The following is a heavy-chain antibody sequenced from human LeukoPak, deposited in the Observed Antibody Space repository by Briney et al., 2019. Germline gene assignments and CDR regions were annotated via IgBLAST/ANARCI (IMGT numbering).Heavy chain of an antibody. CDR2: ISYDGINK. D-gene: IGHD3-9*01. V-gene: IGHV3-30*04. J-gene: IGHJ3*02. CDR1: GFTFSSYA. CDR3: ANGAKYNILTGFHASRDDAFDI. Sequence: GGSLRLSCAASGFTFSSYAMHWVRQAPGKGLEWVAVISYDGINKYYADSVKGRFTISRDNSKNTLYLHMNSLRPEDTAVYYCANGAKYNILTGFHASRDDAFDIWGQGTMVTVSS.